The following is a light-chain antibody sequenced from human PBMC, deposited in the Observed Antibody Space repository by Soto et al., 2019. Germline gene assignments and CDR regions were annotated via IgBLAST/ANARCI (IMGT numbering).Light chain of an antibody. V-gene: IGLV2-14*03. CDR2: GVT. Sequence: QSALTHPTSVSGSPGQSITISCTGNHNDIGTYDYVSWYQQHPGRAPRLLIYGVTTRPSGISDRFSASKSGLTASLTISGLQPEDEADSYCSSFTSDRIYVFGPVTKLTVL. CDR3: SSFTSDRIYV. CDR1: HNDIGTYDY. J-gene: IGLJ1*01.